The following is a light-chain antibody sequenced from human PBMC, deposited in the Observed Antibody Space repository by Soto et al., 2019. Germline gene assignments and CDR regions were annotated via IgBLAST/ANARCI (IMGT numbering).Light chain of an antibody. CDR1: QSVRHF. CDR3: QQYDYEWT. CDR2: DVS. V-gene: IGKV1-5*01. Sequence: DIQMTQSPSTLSASVGDRVTITCRASQSVRHFLAWYQQKPGKAPKVVIYDVSNLESGVPSRFSGSGAGTEFTLTISSLQPDDFATYYCQQYDYEWTFGPGTKVEVK. J-gene: IGKJ1*01.